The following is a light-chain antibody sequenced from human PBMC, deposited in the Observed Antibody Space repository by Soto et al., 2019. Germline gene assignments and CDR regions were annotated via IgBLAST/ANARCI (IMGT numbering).Light chain of an antibody. CDR3: SSHTTSSPPVL. CDR1: SSDVGAFNF. V-gene: IGLV2-14*03. CDR2: DVR. Sequence: QSALTQPASVSGSPGQSITISCTGTSSDVGAFNFVSWYQQHPGKAPKLIIYDVRNRPSGVSDRFSGSKSGNTASLTIYGLQAEAQADYYCSSHTTSSPPVLFGGGTKLTVL. J-gene: IGLJ2*01.